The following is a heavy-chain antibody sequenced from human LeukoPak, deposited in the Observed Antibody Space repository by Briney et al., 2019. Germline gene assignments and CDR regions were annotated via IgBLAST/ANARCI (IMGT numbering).Heavy chain of an antibody. CDR2: ISSSGSTI. V-gene: IGHV3-48*03. D-gene: IGHD3-22*01. CDR1: GFTFSSYE. Sequence: QPGGSLRLSCAASGFTFSSYEMNWVRQAPGKGLEWVSYISSSGSTIYYADSVKGRFTISRDNAKNSLYLQMNSLRAEDTAVYYCARRSVYYLHAFDIWGQGTMVTVSS. CDR3: ARRSVYYLHAFDI. J-gene: IGHJ3*02.